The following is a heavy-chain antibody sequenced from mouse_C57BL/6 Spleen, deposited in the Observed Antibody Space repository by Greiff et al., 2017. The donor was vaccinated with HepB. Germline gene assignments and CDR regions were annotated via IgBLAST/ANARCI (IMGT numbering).Heavy chain of an antibody. Sequence: QSGPGLVKPSQSLSLTCSVTGYSITSGYYWNWIRQFPGNKLEWMGYISYDGSKNYNPSLKNRISITRDTSKNQFFLKLNSVTTEDTATYYCARDVSYDGYDCWGQGTTLTVSS. CDR1: GYSITSGYY. V-gene: IGHV3-6*01. D-gene: IGHD2-3*01. J-gene: IGHJ2*01. CDR3: ARDVSYDGYDC. CDR2: ISYDGSK.